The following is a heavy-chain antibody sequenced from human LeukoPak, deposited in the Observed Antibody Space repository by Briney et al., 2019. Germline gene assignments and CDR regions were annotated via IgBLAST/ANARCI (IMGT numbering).Heavy chain of an antibody. CDR2: MYATGTT. V-gene: IGHV4-4*07. CDR1: DTSINTYY. CDR3: ARETSYFDWLVYYYYMDV. Sequence: SETLSLTCTVSDTSINTYYWSWIRQPAGKGLEWIGHMYATGTTNYNPSLKSRVSMSIDTSKNQISLNLRSVTAADTAVYYCARETSYFDWLVYYYYMDVWGKGTTVTISS. D-gene: IGHD3-9*01. J-gene: IGHJ6*03.